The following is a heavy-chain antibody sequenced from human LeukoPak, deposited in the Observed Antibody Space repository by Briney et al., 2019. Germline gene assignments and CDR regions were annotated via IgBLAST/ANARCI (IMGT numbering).Heavy chain of an antibody. J-gene: IGHJ3*02. Sequence: GGSLRLSCAASGFSFSDYAMHWVRQAPGKGLEYVSGISSNGGSTYYANSVKGRFTISRDNSKNTLNLQMGSLRAEDMAVYYCARDLTIWGQGTMVTVSS. CDR1: GFSFSDYA. V-gene: IGHV3-64*01. CDR2: ISSNGGST. CDR3: ARDLTI.